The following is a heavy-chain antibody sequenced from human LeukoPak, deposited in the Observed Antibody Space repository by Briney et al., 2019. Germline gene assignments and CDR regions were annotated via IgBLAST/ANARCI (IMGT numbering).Heavy chain of an antibody. CDR1: GGSISSYY. D-gene: IGHD3-22*01. CDR3: ARDRHYDSSGSPFDI. J-gene: IGHJ3*02. Sequence: PSETLSLTCTVSGGSISSYYWSLIRRPPGKGLEWIGYIYYSGSTNYNPSLKSRVTISVDTSKNQFSLKLSSVTAADTAVYYCARDRHYDSSGSPFDIWGQGTMVTVSS. CDR2: IYYSGST. V-gene: IGHV4-59*12.